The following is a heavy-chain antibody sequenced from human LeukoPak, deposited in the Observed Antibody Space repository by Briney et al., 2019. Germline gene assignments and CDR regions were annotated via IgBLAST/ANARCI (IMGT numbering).Heavy chain of an antibody. J-gene: IGHJ6*03. D-gene: IGHD3-10*01. CDR3: AKDGNYYGSGSYGRNYYYYYMDV. CDR2: ISGSGGST. CDR1: GFTFSSYG. V-gene: IGHV3-23*01. Sequence: GGSLRLSCAASGFTFSSYGMSWVRQAPGKGLEWVSAISGSGGSTYYADSVKGRFTISRDNSKNTLYLQMNSLRAEDTAVYYCAKDGNYYGSGSYGRNYYYYYMDVWGKGTTVTVSS.